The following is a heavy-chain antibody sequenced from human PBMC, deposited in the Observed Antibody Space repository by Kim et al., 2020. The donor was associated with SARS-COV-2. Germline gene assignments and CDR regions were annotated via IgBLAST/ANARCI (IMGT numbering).Heavy chain of an antibody. J-gene: IGHJ3*02. CDR3: ARGILRTKGAFDI. Sequence: ADTGKGRFTLSRDNAKNTLYLQMNSLRAEDTALYYCARGILRTKGAFDIWGQGAMVTVSS. V-gene: IGHV3-74*01. D-gene: IGHD1-26*01.